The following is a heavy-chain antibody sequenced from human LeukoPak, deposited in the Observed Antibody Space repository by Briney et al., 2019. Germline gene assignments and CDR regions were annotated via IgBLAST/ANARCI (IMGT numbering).Heavy chain of an antibody. CDR2: ISSSGRTI. Sequence: PGGSLRLSCAASGFTFSDYYMSWVRQAPGKGLEWVSHISSSGRTIYYADSVKGRFTISRDNAKNSLYLQMNSLRAEDTAVYYCARPDCSSTSCYEFDSWGQVPLVTVSS. D-gene: IGHD2-2*01. CDR3: ARPDCSSTSCYEFDS. V-gene: IGHV3-11*04. CDR1: GFTFSDYY. J-gene: IGHJ4*02.